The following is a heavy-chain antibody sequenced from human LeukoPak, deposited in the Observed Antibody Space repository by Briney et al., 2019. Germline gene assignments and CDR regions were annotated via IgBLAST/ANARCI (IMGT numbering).Heavy chain of an antibody. D-gene: IGHD3-22*01. CDR3: ARECIDGYYESSDYDL. V-gene: IGHV3-7*01. J-gene: IGHJ4*02. Sequence: GGSLTLSCGASGFSHSGYRVTCVPEAPGKGREWVANMKYDGSRKHDEDSARVRFTLTRDNAKNLLYLGMNSLGSEDTAVYCCARECIDGYYESSDYDLWVQGALVTDSS. CDR1: GFSHSGYR. CDR2: MKYDGSRK.